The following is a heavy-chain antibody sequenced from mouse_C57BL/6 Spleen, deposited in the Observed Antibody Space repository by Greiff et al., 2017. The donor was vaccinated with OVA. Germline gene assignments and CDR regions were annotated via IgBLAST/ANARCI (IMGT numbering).Heavy chain of an antibody. Sequence: QVQLKESGAELVKPGASVKISCKASGYAFSSYWMNWVKQRPGKGLEWIGQIYPGDGDTNYNGKFKGKATLTADKSSSTAYMQLSSLTSEDSAVYFCARGGYYGGDYWGQGTTLTVSS. V-gene: IGHV1-80*01. D-gene: IGHD1-1*01. CDR2: IYPGDGDT. CDR3: ARGGYYGGDY. J-gene: IGHJ2*01. CDR1: GYAFSSYW.